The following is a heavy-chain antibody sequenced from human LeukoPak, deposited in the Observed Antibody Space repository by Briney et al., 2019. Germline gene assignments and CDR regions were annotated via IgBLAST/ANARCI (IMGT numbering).Heavy chain of an antibody. Sequence: SETLSLTCAVYGVSFSGYYWSWIRQPPGKGLEWLGEINHSGSTNYNPSLKSRVTISVDTSKNQFSLKLSSVTAADTAVYYCARMYITMVRGVIGYYYGMDVWGKGTTVTVSS. CDR1: GVSFSGYY. D-gene: IGHD3-10*01. CDR2: INHSGST. V-gene: IGHV4-34*01. CDR3: ARMYITMVRGVIGYYYGMDV. J-gene: IGHJ6*04.